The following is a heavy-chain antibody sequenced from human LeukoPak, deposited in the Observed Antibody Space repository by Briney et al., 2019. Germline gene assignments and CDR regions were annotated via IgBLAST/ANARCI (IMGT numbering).Heavy chain of an antibody. CDR2: ISVYNGNT. CDR1: GYAFTNYA. V-gene: IGHV1-18*01. CDR3: VRHNWFDP. Sequence: ASVKVSCKASGYAFTNYAISWVRQAPGQGLEWMGWISVYNGNTNYAQKLQGRVTMTADTSTTTAYMELRSLRSDDTAVYYCVRHNWFDPWGQGTLVTVSS. J-gene: IGHJ5*02.